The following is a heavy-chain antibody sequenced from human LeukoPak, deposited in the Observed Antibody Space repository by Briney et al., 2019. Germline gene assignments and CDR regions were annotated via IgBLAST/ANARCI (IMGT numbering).Heavy chain of an antibody. D-gene: IGHD3-22*01. J-gene: IGHJ4*02. Sequence: GGSLRLSCAASGFTFDDYAMRWVRQAPGKGLEWVSGISWNSGSIGYADSVKGRFTISRDNAKNSLYLQMNSLRAEDTALYYCAKSPSMYYDSSGYSGDYWGQGTLVTVSS. CDR3: AKSPSMYYDSSGYSGDY. CDR2: ISWNSGSI. V-gene: IGHV3-9*01. CDR1: GFTFDDYA.